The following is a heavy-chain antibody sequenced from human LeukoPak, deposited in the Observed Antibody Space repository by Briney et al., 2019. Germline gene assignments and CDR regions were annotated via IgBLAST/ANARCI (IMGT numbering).Heavy chain of an antibody. CDR1: GFTFSSYG. V-gene: IGHV3-30*18. CDR2: MSHDGSDK. Sequence: GGSLRLSCAASGFTFSSYGMHRVRQAPGKGLEWVAVMSHDGSDKYYADSVKGRFTISRDNSKNTLYLQMNSLRTEDTAVYYCAKDRGISGSYYADYWGQGTLVTVSS. J-gene: IGHJ4*02. CDR3: AKDRGISGSYYADY. D-gene: IGHD1-26*01.